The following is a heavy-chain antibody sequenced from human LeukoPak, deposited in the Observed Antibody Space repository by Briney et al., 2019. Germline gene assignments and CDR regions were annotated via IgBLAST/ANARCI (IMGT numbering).Heavy chain of an antibody. CDR2: INPSGGST. Sequence: ASVKVSCKASGYTFTSYYMHWVRQAPGQGLEWMGIINPSGGSTSYAQKFQGRVTMTTDTSTSTAYMELRSLRSDDTAVYYCARTRSGYDLFDYWGQGTLVTVSS. V-gene: IGHV1-46*01. D-gene: IGHD5-12*01. CDR1: GYTFTSYY. CDR3: ARTRSGYDLFDY. J-gene: IGHJ4*02.